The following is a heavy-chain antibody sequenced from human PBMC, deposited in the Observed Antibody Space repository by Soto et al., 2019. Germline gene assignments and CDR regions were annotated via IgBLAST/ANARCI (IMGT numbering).Heavy chain of an antibody. V-gene: IGHV3-48*02. D-gene: IGHD6-13*01. Sequence: PGGSLRLSCAASGFTLSSYSMNWVRQAPGKGLEWVSYISSSSSTIYYADSVKGRFTISRDNAKNSLYLQMNSLRDEDTAVYYCARDRPGYSSSWYRMDVWGQGTTVTVSS. CDR1: GFTLSSYS. CDR3: ARDRPGYSSSWYRMDV. J-gene: IGHJ6*02. CDR2: ISSSSSTI.